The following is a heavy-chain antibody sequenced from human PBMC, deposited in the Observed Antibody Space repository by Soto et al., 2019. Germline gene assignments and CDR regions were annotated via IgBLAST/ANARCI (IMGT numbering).Heavy chain of an antibody. CDR2: INPSGGST. V-gene: IGHV1-46*01. J-gene: IGHJ4*02. Sequence: GASVKVSCKASGYTFTSYYMHWVRQAPGQGLEWMGIINPSGGSTSYAQKLQGRVTMTTDTSTSTAYMELRSLRSDDTAVYYCARLPYGDSLDYWGQGTLVTVSS. CDR3: ARLPYGDSLDY. CDR1: GYTFTSYY. D-gene: IGHD4-17*01.